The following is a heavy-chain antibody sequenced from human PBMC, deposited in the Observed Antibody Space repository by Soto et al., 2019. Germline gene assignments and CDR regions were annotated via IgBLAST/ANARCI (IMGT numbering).Heavy chain of an antibody. CDR1: GYTFTSYA. CDR3: ARDQSYVFWYGMDV. J-gene: IGHJ6*02. V-gene: IGHV1-3*01. D-gene: IGHD3-3*01. Sequence: ASVKVSCKASGYTFTSYAMHWVRQAPGQRLEWMGWINAGNGNTKYSQKFQGRVTITRDTSASTAYIELSSLRSEDTAVYYCARDQSYVFWYGMDVGGQGTRVMVSS. CDR2: INAGNGNT.